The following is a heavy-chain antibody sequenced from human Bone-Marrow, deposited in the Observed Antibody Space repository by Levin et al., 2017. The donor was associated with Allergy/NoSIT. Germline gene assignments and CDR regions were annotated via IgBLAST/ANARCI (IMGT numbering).Heavy chain of an antibody. CDR3: AKDNTGSGTTSDY. Sequence: GESLKISCSASGFTFSSYGMHWVRQAPGKGLEWVAVISYDGSNKYYADSVKGRFTISRDNSKNTLYLQMNSLRAEDTAVYYCAKDNTGSGTTSDYWGQGTLVTVSS. D-gene: IGHD3-10*01. V-gene: IGHV3-30*18. CDR1: GFTFSSYG. CDR2: ISYDGSNK. J-gene: IGHJ4*02.